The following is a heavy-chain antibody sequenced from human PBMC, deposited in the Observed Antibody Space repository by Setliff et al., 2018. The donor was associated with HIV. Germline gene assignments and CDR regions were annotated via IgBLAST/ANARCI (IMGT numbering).Heavy chain of an antibody. CDR1: GGSMSPYY. CDR2: IFSSGST. Sequence: SETLSLTCTVSGGSMSPYYWGWIRQPPGKGLEWIGYIFSSGSTNYNPSLKSRVTISADTSKNQFSLRLSSVTAADTAMYYCARHVGISIGGTRGDFDCWGQGTLVTVSS. D-gene: IGHD6-13*01. V-gene: IGHV4-4*09. CDR3: ARHVGISIGGTRGDFDC. J-gene: IGHJ4*02.